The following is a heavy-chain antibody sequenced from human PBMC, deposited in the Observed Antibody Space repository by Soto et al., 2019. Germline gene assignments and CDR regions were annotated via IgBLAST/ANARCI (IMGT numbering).Heavy chain of an antibody. CDR2: ISSSGSTI. D-gene: IGHD2-2*01. V-gene: IGHV3-11*01. CDR3: ARVDPPAKS. CDR1: GFTFNIRA. J-gene: IGHJ5*02. Sequence: GGSLRLSCEASGFTFNIRAMSWIRQAPGKGLEWVSYISSSGSTIYYADSVKGRFTISRDNAKNSLYLQMNSLRAEDTAVYYCARVDPPAKSWGQGTLVTVSS.